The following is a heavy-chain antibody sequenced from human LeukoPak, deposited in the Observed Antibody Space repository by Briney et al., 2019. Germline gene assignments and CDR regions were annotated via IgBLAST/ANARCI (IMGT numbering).Heavy chain of an antibody. J-gene: IGHJ4*02. V-gene: IGHV4-30-4*01. D-gene: IGHD6-19*01. CDR1: GGSISSGDYY. Sequence: SETLSLTCTVSGGSISSGDYYWSWIRQPPGKGLEWIGYIYYSGSTYYNPSLKSRVTISVDTSKNQFSLKLSSVTAADTAVYYCARGSGWKSGTNDYWGQGTLVTVSS. CDR3: ARGSGWKSGTNDY. CDR2: IYYSGST.